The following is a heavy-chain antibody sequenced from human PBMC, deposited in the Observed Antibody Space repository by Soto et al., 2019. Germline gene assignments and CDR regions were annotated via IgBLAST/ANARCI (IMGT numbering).Heavy chain of an antibody. J-gene: IGHJ4*02. Sequence: QVQLQESGPGLVKPSETLSLTCTVSGGSVSSGSYYWSWIRQPPGKGLEWIGYIYYSGSTNYNPSLKSRVTISVDTSKNQFSLKLSSVTAADTAVYYCARDTHGGHYVWGSYRSEYYFDYWGQGTLVTVSS. D-gene: IGHD3-16*02. CDR3: ARDTHGGHYVWGSYRSEYYFDY. CDR1: GGSVSSGSYY. V-gene: IGHV4-61*01. CDR2: IYYSGST.